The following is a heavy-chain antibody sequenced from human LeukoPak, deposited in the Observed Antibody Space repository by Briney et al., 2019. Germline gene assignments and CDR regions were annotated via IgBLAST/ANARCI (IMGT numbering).Heavy chain of an antibody. CDR1: GFTVSSHA. V-gene: IGHV3-23*01. CDR2: ISASGTYT. CDR3: LKSLYSSSWYEYYGMDV. Sequence: GESLRLSCAASGFTVSSHAMIWVRQAPGKGLEWVSGISASGTYTSYADSVKDRFTISRDNSKNTLYLQMNSLRAEDTAVYYCLKSLYSSSWYEYYGMDVWGQGTTVTVSS. D-gene: IGHD6-13*01. J-gene: IGHJ6*02.